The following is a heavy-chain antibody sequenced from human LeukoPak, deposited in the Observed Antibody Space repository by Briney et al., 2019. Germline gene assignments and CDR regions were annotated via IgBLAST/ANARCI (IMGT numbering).Heavy chain of an antibody. J-gene: IGHJ5*01. CDR1: GFTFSSYE. D-gene: IGHD6-13*01. V-gene: IGHV3-48*03. CDR3: ARPPTRQQLVLTNWFDP. CDR2: ISSSTRTI. Sequence: GGSLAVPCAASGFTFSSYEMNWVRQAPGKGLEWVSYISSSTRTIYYADSVQGRLTISRDNAKNSLYLQMNSLRAEDTAVYYCARPPTRQQLVLTNWFDPWGQG.